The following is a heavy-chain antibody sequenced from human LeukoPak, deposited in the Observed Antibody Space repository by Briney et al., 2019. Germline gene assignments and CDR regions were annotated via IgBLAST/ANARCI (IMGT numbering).Heavy chain of an antibody. D-gene: IGHD2-8*01. V-gene: IGHV3-48*03. CDR2: ISSSGSTI. Sequence: QTGGSLRLSCAASGFTFSSYEMNWVRQAPGKGLEWVSYISSSGSTIYYADSVKGRFTISRDNAKNSLYLQMNSLRDEDTAVYYCARVRGGDTKDFDYWGQGTLVTVSS. CDR1: GFTFSSYE. J-gene: IGHJ4*02. CDR3: ARVRGGDTKDFDY.